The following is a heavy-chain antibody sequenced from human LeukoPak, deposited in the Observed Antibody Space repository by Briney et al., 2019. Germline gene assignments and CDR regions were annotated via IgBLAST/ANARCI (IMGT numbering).Heavy chain of an antibody. CDR3: ARGMADYVWGSYRYIGDY. CDR2: ISSSGNTI. J-gene: IGHJ4*02. Sequence: GGSLRLSCAASRFTFSTYEMNWVRQAPGKGLEWVSYISSSGNTIYYADSVKGRFTISRDNAKNSLYLQMNSLRAEDTAVYYCARGMADYVWGSYRYIGDYWGQGTLVTVSS. D-gene: IGHD3-16*02. V-gene: IGHV3-48*03. CDR1: RFTFSTYE.